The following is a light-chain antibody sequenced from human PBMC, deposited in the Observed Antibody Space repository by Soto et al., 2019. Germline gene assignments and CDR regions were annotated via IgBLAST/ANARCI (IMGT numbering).Light chain of an antibody. V-gene: IGKV3-15*01. CDR3: QQYDTWST. CDR2: GPS. CDR1: QSVSSN. J-gene: IGKJ4*01. Sequence: EIVMTQSPATLSVSPGERATLSCRASQSVSSNLAWYQQKPGQAPRLLIYGPSTRATGIPARFSGSGSGTEFTLTISSLQSEDFAVYYCQQYDTWSTFGGGTKVQIK.